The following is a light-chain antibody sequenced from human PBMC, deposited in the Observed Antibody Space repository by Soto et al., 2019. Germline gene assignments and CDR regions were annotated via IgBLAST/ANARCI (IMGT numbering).Light chain of an antibody. CDR1: QTVSSNY. CDR2: GAS. J-gene: IGKJ1*01. Sequence: EIVLTQSPGTLSLSPGEGATLXXWASQTVSSNYLAWYQQRPGQAPRXXIYGASSRATGIPDRFSGSGAGTDFTLTISSLEPEDFAVYYCQQRSNWPWTFGQGTKVDI. V-gene: IGKV3D-20*02. CDR3: QQRSNWPWT.